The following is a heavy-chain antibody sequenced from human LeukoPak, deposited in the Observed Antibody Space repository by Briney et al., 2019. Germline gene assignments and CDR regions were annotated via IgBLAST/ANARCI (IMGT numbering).Heavy chain of an antibody. Sequence: RGSLRLSCAASGFTFSSYSMNWVRQAPGKGLEWVANIKQDGSEKYYVDSVKGRFTISRDNAKNSLYLQMNSLRAEDTAVYYCAREPAYCGGDCYSNLDYWGQGTLVTVSS. V-gene: IGHV3-7*01. CDR2: IKQDGSEK. J-gene: IGHJ4*02. CDR3: AREPAYCGGDCYSNLDY. CDR1: GFTFSSYS. D-gene: IGHD2-21*02.